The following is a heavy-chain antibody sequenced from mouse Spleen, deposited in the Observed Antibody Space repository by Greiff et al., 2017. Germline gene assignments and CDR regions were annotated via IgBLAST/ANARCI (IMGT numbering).Heavy chain of an antibody. CDR2: ISSGGGNT. D-gene: IGHD4-1*01. V-gene: IGHV5-9*04. CDR1: GFTFSSYA. Sequence: DVKLVESGGGLVKLGGSLKLSCAASGFTFSSYAMSWVRQTPEKRLEWVATISSGGGNTYYPDSVKGRFTISRDNAKNTLYLQMSSLKSEDTAMYYCARHLTGDFDYWGQGTTLTVSS. CDR3: ARHLTGDFDY. J-gene: IGHJ2*01.